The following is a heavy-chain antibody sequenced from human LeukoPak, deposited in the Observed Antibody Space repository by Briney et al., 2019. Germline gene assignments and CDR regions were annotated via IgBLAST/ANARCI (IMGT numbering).Heavy chain of an antibody. V-gene: IGHV4-59*01. Sequence: SXXLSLTCTVSGGSISSYYWSWIRQPPGKGLEWIGYIYYSGTTKYNPSLKSRVTISVDTAKNQFSLKLSSVTAADTAVYYCARYGYGSGTPYYYYYLDVWGKGTTVTVSS. CDR2: IYYSGTT. J-gene: IGHJ6*03. D-gene: IGHD3-10*01. CDR1: GGSISSYY. CDR3: ARYGYGSGTPYYYYYLDV.